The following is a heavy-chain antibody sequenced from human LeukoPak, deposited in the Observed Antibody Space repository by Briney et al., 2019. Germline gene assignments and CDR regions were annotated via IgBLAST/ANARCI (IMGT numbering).Heavy chain of an antibody. CDR3: ARDQVWFGELPGPFQH. D-gene: IGHD3-10*01. CDR2: ISSSSSTI. J-gene: IGHJ1*01. Sequence: GGSLRLSCAASGFTFSGYSMNWVRQAPGKGLEWVSYISSSSSTIYYADSVKGRFTISRDNAKNSLYLQMNSLRAEDTAVYYCARDQVWFGELPGPFQHWGQGTLVTVSS. V-gene: IGHV3-48*04. CDR1: GFTFSGYS.